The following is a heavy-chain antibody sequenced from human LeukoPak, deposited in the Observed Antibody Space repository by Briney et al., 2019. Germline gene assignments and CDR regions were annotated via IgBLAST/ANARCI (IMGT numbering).Heavy chain of an antibody. CDR1: GYIFSDYA. D-gene: IGHD4-17*01. Sequence: ASVKVSCKASGYIFSDYAIQWVRQAPGQGLEWMGWINADNGKTKYSQKFQGRVTITRGTSASTAYMELSGLRSEDTAVYYCARARWTSTVTTYYLDYWGQGTLVTVSS. CDR3: ARARWTSTVTTYYLDY. J-gene: IGHJ4*02. CDR2: INADNGKT. V-gene: IGHV1-3*01.